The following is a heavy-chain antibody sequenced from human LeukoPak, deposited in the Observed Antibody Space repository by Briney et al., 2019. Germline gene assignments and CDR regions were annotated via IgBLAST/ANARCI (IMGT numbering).Heavy chain of an antibody. J-gene: IGHJ4*02. V-gene: IGHV1-18*01. CDR3: ARDTGEGLGDYARYFDS. CDR2: VSTDNGDT. D-gene: IGHD4-17*01. Sequence: ASVKVSCKASGYMFTSYGISWVRQAPGQGLEWMGWVSTDNGDTNYAQSLQGRLTMTTDTSTRTVYMELRNLRYDDAAIYYCARDTGEGLGDYARYFDSWGQGALVTVSS. CDR1: GYMFTSYG.